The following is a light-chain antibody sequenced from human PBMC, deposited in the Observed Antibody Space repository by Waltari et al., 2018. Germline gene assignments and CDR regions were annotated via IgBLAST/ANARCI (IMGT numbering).Light chain of an antibody. CDR2: DAS. CDR3: QQYNSYSPYT. J-gene: IGKJ2*01. V-gene: IGKV1-5*01. CDR1: QSISSW. Sequence: DIQMTQSPSTLSASVGDRVTIPCRASQSISSWLAWYQQKPGKAPKLLFFDASSLESGVPSRFSGSGSGTEFTLTISSLQPDDFATYYCQQYNSYSPYTFAQGTKLEIK.